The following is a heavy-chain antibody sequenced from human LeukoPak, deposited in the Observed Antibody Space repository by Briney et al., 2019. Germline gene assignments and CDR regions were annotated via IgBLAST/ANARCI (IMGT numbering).Heavy chain of an antibody. J-gene: IGHJ4*02. CDR3: AKDGDGVSVMPFDY. V-gene: IGHV3-7*01. D-gene: IGHD2-2*01. CDR1: GFTFTNYW. Sequence: GGSLRLSCAASGFTFTNYWMSWVRQAPGKGLEWVANIKQDGSEKHYLDSVKGRFTISRDNAKSSLYLQMNTLRAEDTAIYYCAKDGDGVSVMPFDYWGQGTLVTVSS. CDR2: IKQDGSEK.